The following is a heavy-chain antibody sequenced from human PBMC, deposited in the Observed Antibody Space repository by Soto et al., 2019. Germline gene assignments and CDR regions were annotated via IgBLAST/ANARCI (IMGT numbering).Heavy chain of an antibody. V-gene: IGHV1-69*02. CDR3: XXXXXXXXXXXSFGGF. CDR1: GGTFSPYT. D-gene: IGHD3-10*01. J-gene: IGHJ4*02. Sequence: QVQLVQSGAEVKKPGSSVKVSCKASGGTFSPYTINWVRQAPGQGLEWMGRIIPFHGVTNYAQKFQARVTXTXXXXXXXXXXXXXXXXXXXXXXXXXXXXXXXXXXXXSFGGFWGRGTLVTVSS. CDR2: IIPFHGVT.